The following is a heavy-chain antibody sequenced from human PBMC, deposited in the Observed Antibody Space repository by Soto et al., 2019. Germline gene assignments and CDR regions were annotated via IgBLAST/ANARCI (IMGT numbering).Heavy chain of an antibody. CDR2: INNNSGRK. CDR1: GFSFSSYT. V-gene: IGHV3-23*01. Sequence: GGSLRLSCAASGFSFSSYTMSWVRQAPGKGLEWVSSINNNSGRKYYADSVKGRFTISRDNSKNTLFLQMNSLKAEDTAVYFCAKDGDYEYFDYWGQGXQVTVSS. J-gene: IGHJ4*02. D-gene: IGHD3-22*01. CDR3: AKDGDYEYFDY.